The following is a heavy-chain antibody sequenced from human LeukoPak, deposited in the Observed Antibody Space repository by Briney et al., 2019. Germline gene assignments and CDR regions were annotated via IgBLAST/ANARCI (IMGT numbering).Heavy chain of an antibody. D-gene: IGHD3-10*01. V-gene: IGHV3-7*01. J-gene: IGHJ4*02. CDR2: IKQDGSEK. CDR3: ARDKGGPNRGTFDY. Sequence: PGGSLRLSCAASGFTFSSYWMSWVRKAPGKGLEWVANIKQDGSEKYYVDSVKGRFTISRDNAKNSLYLQMNSLRAEDTAVYYCARDKGGPNRGTFDYWGQGTLVTVSS. CDR1: GFTFSSYW.